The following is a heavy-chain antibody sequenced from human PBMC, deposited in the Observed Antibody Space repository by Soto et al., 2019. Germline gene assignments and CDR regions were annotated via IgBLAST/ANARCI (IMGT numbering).Heavy chain of an antibody. CDR3: ARHSTTRGVPSPSGMDV. J-gene: IGHJ6*02. D-gene: IGHD3-10*01. V-gene: IGHV5-10-1*01. Sequence: GESLKISCKGSGYSFTSYWISWVRQMPGKGLEWMGRIDPSDSYTNYSPSFQGHVTISADKSISTAYLQWSSLKASDTAMYYCARHSTTRGVPSPSGMDVWGQGTTVTVSS. CDR1: GYSFTSYW. CDR2: IDPSDSYT.